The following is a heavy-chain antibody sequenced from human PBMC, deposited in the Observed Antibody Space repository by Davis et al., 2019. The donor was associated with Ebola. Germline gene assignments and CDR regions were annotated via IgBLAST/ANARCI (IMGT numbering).Heavy chain of an antibody. V-gene: IGHV1-18*01. Sequence: ASVKVSCKASNFIFNYYGISWMRQAPGQDFEWMGWIGVYGGNTMYAQKFQGRVHLTADTSTTSAFMELMNLRENDTATYFCARDRITSIGNVKKPPPYGMDIWGQGTSVTVSS. D-gene: IGHD3-3*01. CDR3: ARDRITSIGNVKKPPPYGMDI. CDR2: IGVYGGNT. CDR1: NFIFNYYG. J-gene: IGHJ3*02.